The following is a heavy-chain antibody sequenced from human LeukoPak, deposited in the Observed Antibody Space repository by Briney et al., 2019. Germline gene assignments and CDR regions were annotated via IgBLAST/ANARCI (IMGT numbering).Heavy chain of an antibody. CDR3: ARAGTCSSTSCDGGIEY. D-gene: IGHD2-2*01. Sequence: GGSLRLSCAASGFSFSSYNMKWVRQAPGKGLEWVSFISTTSTYIYYADSVKGRFTVSRGNSKNLLYLQMDSLRVEDTAVYYCARAGTCSSTSCDGGIEYWGQGTLVTVSS. CDR1: GFSFSSYN. J-gene: IGHJ4*02. CDR2: ISTTSTYI. V-gene: IGHV3-21*06.